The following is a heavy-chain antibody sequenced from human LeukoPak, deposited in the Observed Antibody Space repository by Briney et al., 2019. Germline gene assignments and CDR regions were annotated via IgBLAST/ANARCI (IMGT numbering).Heavy chain of an antibody. D-gene: IGHD2-15*01. CDR3: ARLRLTPNWFDP. Sequence: ASVKVSCKASGYTFTGYYMRWVRQAPGQGLEWMGWINPNSGGTNYAQKFQGRVTMTRDTSISTAYMELSRLRSDDTAVYYCARLRLTPNWFDPWGQGTLVTVSS. CDR1: GYTFTGYY. V-gene: IGHV1-2*02. J-gene: IGHJ5*02. CDR2: INPNSGGT.